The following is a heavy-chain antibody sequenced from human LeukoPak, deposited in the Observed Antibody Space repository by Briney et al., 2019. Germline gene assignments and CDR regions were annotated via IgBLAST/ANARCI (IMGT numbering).Heavy chain of an antibody. J-gene: IGHJ6*02. CDR1: GFTFSSYW. CDR2: INHNGNVN. Sequence: GGSLRLSCAASGFTFSSYWMNWARQAPGKGLEWVASINHNGNVNYYVDSVKGRFTISRDNAKNSLYLQMSNLRSEDTAVYYCARGGLITIFGVVIIRDYYYYYGMDVWGQGTTVTVSS. D-gene: IGHD3-3*01. V-gene: IGHV3-7*03. CDR3: ARGGLITIFGVVIIRDYYYYYGMDV.